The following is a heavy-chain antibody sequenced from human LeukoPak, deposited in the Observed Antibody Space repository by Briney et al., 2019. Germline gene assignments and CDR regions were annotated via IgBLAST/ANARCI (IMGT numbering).Heavy chain of an antibody. CDR3: ARPAAGDY. J-gene: IGHJ4*02. V-gene: IGHV5-51*01. Sequence: GEPLNISCKGSGDIFTYDWIAWARQTPGKGLEWMGIIFPSDSDTRYSPSFQGQVNTSANKSIRTAYLQWSSLKASDTAMYSCARPAAGDYWGQGTLVTVSS. CDR2: IFPSDSDT. CDR1: GDIFTYDW.